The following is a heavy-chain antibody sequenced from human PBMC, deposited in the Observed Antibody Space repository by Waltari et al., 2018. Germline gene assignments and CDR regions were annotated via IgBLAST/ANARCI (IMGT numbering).Heavy chain of an antibody. CDR2: TSAHNDDT. Sequence: QVQLVQSGSEVKNPGASVKVSCKASGYSFNSYGISWVRQAPGQGLEWMGWTSAHNDDTNYVQRFQGRLTMTTDTSTNTAYMERRSLTSDDTAVYFCARDYYSDYVFDYWGQGTLVIVSS. V-gene: IGHV1-18*01. J-gene: IGHJ4*02. CDR1: GYSFNSYG. CDR3: ARDYYSDYVFDY. D-gene: IGHD4-17*01.